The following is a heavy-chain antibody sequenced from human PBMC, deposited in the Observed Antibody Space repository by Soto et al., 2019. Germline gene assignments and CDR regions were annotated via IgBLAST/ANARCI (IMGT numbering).Heavy chain of an antibody. CDR2: ISWNSGTR. Sequence: GGSLRLSCAASGFTFDIYAMHWVRQAPGKGLEWVSSISWNSGTRGYADSVKGRFTISRDNAKNSLYLRMDSLRTEDTAFYYCAKELGGYSYGYELDHWGQGTLVTV. CDR1: GFTFDIYA. D-gene: IGHD5-18*01. V-gene: IGHV3-9*01. CDR3: AKELGGYSYGYELDH. J-gene: IGHJ4*02.